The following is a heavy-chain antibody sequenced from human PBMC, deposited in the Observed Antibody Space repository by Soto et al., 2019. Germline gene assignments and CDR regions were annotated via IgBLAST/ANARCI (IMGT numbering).Heavy chain of an antibody. CDR1: GGSFSGYY. J-gene: IGHJ4*02. V-gene: IGHV4-34*01. Sequence: PSETLSLTCAVYGGSFSGYYWSWIRQPPGKGLEWIGEINHSGSTNYNPSLKSRVTISVDTSKNQFSLKLSSVTAADTAVYYCARGLRWVYYFDYWGQGTLVTVSS. CDR3: ARGLRWVYYFDY. CDR2: INHSGST. D-gene: IGHD4-17*01.